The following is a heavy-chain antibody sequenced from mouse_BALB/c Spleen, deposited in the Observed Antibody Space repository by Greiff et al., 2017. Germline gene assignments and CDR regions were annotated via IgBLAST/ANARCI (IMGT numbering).Heavy chain of an antibody. CDR1: GFNFKDTY. CDR2: IDPANGNT. V-gene: IGHV14-3*02. Sequence: EVKLQESGAELVKPGASVKLSCTASGFNFKDTYMHWVKQRPEQGLEWIGRIDPANGNTKYDPKFQGKATITADTSSNTAYLQLSSLTSEDTAVYYYSRRDRDEGHASDYWGQGTSVTVSS. J-gene: IGHJ4*01. CDR3: SRRDRDEGHASDY. D-gene: IGHD2-14*01.